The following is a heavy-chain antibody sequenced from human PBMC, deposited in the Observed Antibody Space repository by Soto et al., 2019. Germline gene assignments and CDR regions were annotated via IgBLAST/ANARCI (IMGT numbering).Heavy chain of an antibody. CDR1: GFTFSNAW. V-gene: IGHV3-15*01. CDR2: IKSKTDGGTT. J-gene: IGHJ3*02. D-gene: IGHD3-10*01. Sequence: SGGSLRLSCAASGFTFSNAWMSWVRQAPGKGLEWVGRIKSKTDGGTTDYAAPVKGRFTISRDDSKNTLYLQMNSLKTEDTAVYYCTTDRMVRGVIILADAFDIWGQGTMVTVSS. CDR3: TTDRMVRGVIILADAFDI.